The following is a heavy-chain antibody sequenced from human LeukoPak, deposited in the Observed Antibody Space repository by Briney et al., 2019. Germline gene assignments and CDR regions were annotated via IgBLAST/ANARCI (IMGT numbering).Heavy chain of an antibody. CDR3: ARESFSSSWSTDY. CDR2: ISSSSSYI. D-gene: IGHD6-13*01. Sequence: GGSLRLSCAASGFTFSSYSMNWVRQAPGKGLEWVSSISSSSSYIYYADSVKGRFTISRDNAKNSLYLQMNSLRAEDTAVYYCARESFSSSWSTDYWGQGTLVTVSS. CDR1: GFTFSSYS. J-gene: IGHJ4*02. V-gene: IGHV3-21*01.